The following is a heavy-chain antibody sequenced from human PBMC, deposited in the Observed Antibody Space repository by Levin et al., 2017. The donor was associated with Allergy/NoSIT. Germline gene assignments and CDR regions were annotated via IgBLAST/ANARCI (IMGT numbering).Heavy chain of an antibody. D-gene: IGHD3-3*01. Sequence: GESLKISCAASGFTFSSYGMHWVRQAPGKGLEWVAVISYDGSNKYYADSVKGRFTISRDNSKNTLYLQMNSLRAEDTAVYYCAKVMHYDFWSGLPTPFDYWGQGTLVTVSS. J-gene: IGHJ4*02. CDR1: GFTFSSYG. V-gene: IGHV3-30*18. CDR3: AKVMHYDFWSGLPTPFDY. CDR2: ISYDGSNK.